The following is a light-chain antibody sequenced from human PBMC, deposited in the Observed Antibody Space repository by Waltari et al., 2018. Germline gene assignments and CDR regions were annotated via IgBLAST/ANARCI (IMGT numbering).Light chain of an antibody. CDR3: NSYTVSSAVI. CDR2: DVA. Sequence: QSALTQPASVSGSPGQSITIPCTGTSRDIGVYNHVSWYQQHPGKAPKLILYDVAYRPSGVSDRFSGSKSGNTASLTISGLQAEDEADYYCNSYTVSSAVIFGGGTRLTVL. V-gene: IGLV2-14*03. J-gene: IGLJ2*01. CDR1: SRDIGVYNH.